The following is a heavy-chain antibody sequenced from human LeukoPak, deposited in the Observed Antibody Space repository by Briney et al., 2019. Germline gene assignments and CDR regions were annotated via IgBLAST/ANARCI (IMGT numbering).Heavy chain of an antibody. V-gene: IGHV3-11*04. CDR3: VTESGWLFDY. D-gene: IGHD5-12*01. CDR2: ISPSADNI. Sequence: PGGSLRLSCVAAGFTFSDRYMSWIRQAPGKGMEWVAYISPSADNIHYADSVKGRFTISRDNARNSLFLQMNGLKAEDTAVYYCVTESGWLFDYWGQGTLATVSS. CDR1: GFTFSDRY. J-gene: IGHJ4*02.